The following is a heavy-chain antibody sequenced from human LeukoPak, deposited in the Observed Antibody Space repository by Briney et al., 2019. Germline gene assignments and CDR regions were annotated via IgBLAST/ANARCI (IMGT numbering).Heavy chain of an antibody. D-gene: IGHD2-2*02. CDR3: ARLLDTYDY. CDR2: IHPSDSDT. CDR1: GYLFTNYW. V-gene: IGHV5-51*01. Sequence: PGESLKISCEGSGYLFTNYWIGWVRQIPGKGLEWMGIIHPSDSDTRYSPSFEGQVTISADRFTSTAYLQWSSLRASDTARYYCARLLDTYDYWGHGALVTVSS. J-gene: IGHJ4*01.